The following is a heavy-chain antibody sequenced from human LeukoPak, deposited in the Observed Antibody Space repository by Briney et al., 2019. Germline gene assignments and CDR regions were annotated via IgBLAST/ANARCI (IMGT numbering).Heavy chain of an antibody. CDR1: GFTFSSYS. CDR3: ARDYVWGSYLPLNYYYYYGMDV. Sequence: PGGSLRLSCAASGFTFSSYSMYWVRQAPGKGLEWVSSISSSSSYIYYADSVKGRFTISRDNAKNSLYLQMNSLRAEDTAVYYCARDYVWGSYLPLNYYYYYGMDVWGQGTTVTVSS. J-gene: IGHJ6*02. CDR2: ISSSSSYI. D-gene: IGHD3-16*01. V-gene: IGHV3-21*01.